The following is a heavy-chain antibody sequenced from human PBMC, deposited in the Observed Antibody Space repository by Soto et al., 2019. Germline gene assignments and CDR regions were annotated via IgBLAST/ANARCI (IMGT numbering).Heavy chain of an antibody. CDR1: GFTFSSYG. V-gene: IGHV3-33*06. Sequence: QVQLVESGGGVVQPGRSLRLSCAASGFTFSSYGMHWVRQAPGKGLEWVAVIWCDGSNKYYADSVKGRFTISRDNSKNTLYLQMNSRRAEDAAVYYYAKDDSSGGRCYYDGMDVWGQGTTVTVSS. CDR3: AKDDSSGGRCYYDGMDV. CDR2: IWCDGSNK. D-gene: IGHD2-15*01. J-gene: IGHJ6*02.